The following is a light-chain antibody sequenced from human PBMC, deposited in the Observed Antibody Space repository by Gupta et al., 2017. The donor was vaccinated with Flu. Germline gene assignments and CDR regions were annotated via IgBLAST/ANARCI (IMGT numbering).Light chain of an antibody. V-gene: IGKV3-20*01. Sequence: EIVLTQSPGTLSLSPGERATLSCRASQSVASYLAWYQQKTGQAPRLLIYGVSSRATGIPDRFSGSGSGTDFSLTISRLEPEDFAVYYCQHYGTSPTFGQGTKLEIK. CDR2: GVS. CDR3: QHYGTSPT. J-gene: IGKJ2*01. CDR1: QSVASY.